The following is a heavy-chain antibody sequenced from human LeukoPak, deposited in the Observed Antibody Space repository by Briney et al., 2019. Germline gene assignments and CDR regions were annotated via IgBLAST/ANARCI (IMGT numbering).Heavy chain of an antibody. V-gene: IGHV4-59*01. Sequence: SETLSLTCTVSGGSISSYYWSWIRQPPGKGLEWIGYIYYSGSTNYNPSPKSRVTISVDTSKNQFSLKLSSVTAADTAVYYCARGLGSGYYYYGMDVWGQGTTVTVSS. CDR2: IYYSGST. J-gene: IGHJ6*02. CDR3: ARGLGSGYYYYGMDV. CDR1: GGSISSYY. D-gene: IGHD3-22*01.